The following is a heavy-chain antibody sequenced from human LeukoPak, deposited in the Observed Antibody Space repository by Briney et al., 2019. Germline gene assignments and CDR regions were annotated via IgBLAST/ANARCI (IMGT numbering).Heavy chain of an antibody. CDR3: ARLYFDFWSGYSDY. J-gene: IGHJ4*02. CDR1: GGSITTHDNY. CDR2: ISYSGNT. D-gene: IGHD3-3*01. V-gene: IGHV4-39*01. Sequence: SETLSLTCTVSGGSITTHDNYWGWIRQPPGKGLEWIGSISYSGNTYYNPSLQSRVSRSIDTSRNKFSLKLSYVTAADTAVYYCARLYFDFWSGYSDYWGQGTLVTVSS.